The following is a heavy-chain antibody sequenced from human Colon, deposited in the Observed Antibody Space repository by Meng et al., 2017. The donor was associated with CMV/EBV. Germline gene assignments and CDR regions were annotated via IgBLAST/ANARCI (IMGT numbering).Heavy chain of an antibody. CDR1: RFTVSSYW. Sequence: CAASRFTVSSYWMPGVRQTPGRGLEWVALISRDGSEKYYVDSLKGRLTISRDNAKNSLYLQMNSLRAEDTAVYYCARDIGFGNFDSWGQGTLVTVSS. CDR3: ARDIGFGNFDS. J-gene: IGHJ4*02. D-gene: IGHD3-10*01. V-gene: IGHV3-7*01. CDR2: ISRDGSEK.